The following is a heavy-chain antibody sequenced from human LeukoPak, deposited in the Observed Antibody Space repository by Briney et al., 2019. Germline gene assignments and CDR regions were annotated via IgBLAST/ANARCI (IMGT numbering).Heavy chain of an antibody. D-gene: IGHD1-26*01. Sequence: GESLKISCKGSGYSFTNYWIGWVRQMPGKGLKWMGIIYPGDSDARYSPSFQGQVTISADKTISTAYLQWSSLKASDTAMYYCARRRDLYSGSYYPFDYWGQGTLVTVSS. CDR2: IYPGDSDA. J-gene: IGHJ4*02. CDR3: ARRRDLYSGSYYPFDY. V-gene: IGHV5-51*01. CDR1: GYSFTNYW.